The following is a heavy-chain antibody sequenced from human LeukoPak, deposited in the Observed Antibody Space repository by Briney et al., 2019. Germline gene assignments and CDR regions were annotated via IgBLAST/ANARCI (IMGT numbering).Heavy chain of an antibody. CDR2: IHHDGRI. CDR1: GGSIDGTNW. D-gene: IGHD3-16*02. Sequence: SETLSLTCDVSGGSIDGTNWWNWVRQPPGKGLEWIGEIHHDGRINYNPSLKSRVTLSVDKSKNQFSLRLNSVTAADTAMYYCARSHDHLWGNYPDYWGQGTLVTVSS. CDR3: ARSHDHLWGNYPDY. J-gene: IGHJ4*02. V-gene: IGHV4/OR15-8*01.